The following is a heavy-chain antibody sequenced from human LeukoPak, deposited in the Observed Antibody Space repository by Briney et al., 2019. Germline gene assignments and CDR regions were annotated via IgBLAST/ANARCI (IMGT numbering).Heavy chain of an antibody. CDR3: ASLTAALGFYYGVDV. V-gene: IGHV3-30-3*01. CDR1: GFTFSDYA. Sequence: PGRSLRLSCAASGFTFSDYAMHWVRQAPGKGLEWVALISYDSRHKKYADAVKGRLTVSRDNSTLYLQMNSLRTEDTAIYFCASLTAALGFYYGVDVWGQGTTVTVSS. CDR2: ISYDSRHK. J-gene: IGHJ6*02. D-gene: IGHD2-21*02.